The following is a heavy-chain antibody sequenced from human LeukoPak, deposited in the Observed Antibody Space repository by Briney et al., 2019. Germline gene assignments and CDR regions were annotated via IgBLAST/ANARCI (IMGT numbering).Heavy chain of an antibody. CDR1: GGSISSSSYY. Sequence: SETLSLTCTVSGGSISSSSYYWGWIRQPPGKGLEWIGSIYYSGSTYYNPSLKSRVTISVDTPKNQFSLKLSSVTAADTAVYYCATYSTGTGIAWGQGTLVTVSS. J-gene: IGHJ5*02. V-gene: IGHV4-39*01. D-gene: IGHD1-1*01. CDR2: IYYSGST. CDR3: ATYSTGTGIA.